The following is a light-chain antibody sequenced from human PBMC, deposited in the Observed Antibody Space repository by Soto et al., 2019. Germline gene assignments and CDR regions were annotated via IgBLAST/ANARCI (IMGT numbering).Light chain of an antibody. V-gene: IGLV2-11*01. J-gene: IGLJ3*02. CDR2: EDT. Sequence: QSVVTQPRSVSGSPGQSVTISCTGTSSDVGYYHFVSWYQQHPGKGPKLIIYEDTERPSGVPQRFSASKSGNTAFLTISGLQVEDEADYFCCSYAGSYVWLFGGGTKLTVL. CDR3: CSYAGSYVWL. CDR1: SSDVGYYHF.